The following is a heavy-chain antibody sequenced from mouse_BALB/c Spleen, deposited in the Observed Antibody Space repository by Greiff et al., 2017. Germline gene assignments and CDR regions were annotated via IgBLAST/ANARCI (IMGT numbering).Heavy chain of an antibody. Sequence: QVTLKESGPGILQPSQTLSLTCSFSGFSLSTSGMGVSWVRQPSGKGLEWLAHIYWDDDKRYNPSLKSRLTISKDTSRNQVLLKITSVDTADTATYYCARGLIPFDYWGQGTTLTVSS. J-gene: IGHJ2*01. CDR3: ARGLIPFDY. V-gene: IGHV8-12*01. CDR2: IYWDDDK. CDR1: GFSLSTSGMG.